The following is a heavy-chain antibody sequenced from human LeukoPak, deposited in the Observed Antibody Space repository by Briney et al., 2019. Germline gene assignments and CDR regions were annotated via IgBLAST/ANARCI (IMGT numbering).Heavy chain of an antibody. V-gene: IGHV3-9*01. CDR2: ITWNSGTI. CDR1: GSTFDDYA. CDR3: AKDVTGTGAFDI. D-gene: IGHD1-7*01. J-gene: IGHJ3*02. Sequence: GRSLRLSCAASGSTFDDYAMHWVRQGPGKGLEWVSGITWNSGTIGYADSVKGRFTISRDNAKNPLYLQMNSLRAEDTALYYCAKDVTGTGAFDIWGQGTMVTVSS.